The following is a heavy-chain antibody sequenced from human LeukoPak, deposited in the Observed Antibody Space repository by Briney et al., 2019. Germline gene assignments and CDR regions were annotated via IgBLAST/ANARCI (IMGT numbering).Heavy chain of an antibody. D-gene: IGHD3-10*01. CDR2: ISGSGSTI. CDR3: ARDLYYYGSGSYYTPSFDY. J-gene: IGHJ4*02. V-gene: IGHV3-23*01. Sequence: GRSLRLSCAASGFTFSSYAMSWVRHAPGKGLEWVSAISGSGSTIYYADSVKGRFTISRDNAKNSLYLQMNSLRAEDTAVYYCARDLYYYGSGSYYTPSFDYWGQGALVTVSS. CDR1: GFTFSSYA.